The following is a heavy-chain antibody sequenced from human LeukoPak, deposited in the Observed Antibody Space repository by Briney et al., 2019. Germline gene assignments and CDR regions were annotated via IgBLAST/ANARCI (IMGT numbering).Heavy chain of an antibody. J-gene: IGHJ4*02. V-gene: IGHV3-43*01. CDR1: GFTFEDHT. CDR2: ISWDGSGT. Sequence: GGSLRLSCAASGFTFEDHTMHWVRQAPGKGLEWVSLISWDGSGTYYADSVKGRFTISRDNSKNSLFLQMTSLTTEDTAFYYCAKNGGDLGMGYLDYWGQGTLVTVSS. CDR3: AKNGGDLGMGYLDY. D-gene: IGHD7-27*01.